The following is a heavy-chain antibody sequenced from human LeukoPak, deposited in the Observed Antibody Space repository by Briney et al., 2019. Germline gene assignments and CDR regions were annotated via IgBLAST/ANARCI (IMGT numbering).Heavy chain of an antibody. CDR2: MNPNSGNT. D-gene: IGHD1-26*01. Sequence: ASVKVSCXASGYTFTSYDINWVRQATGQGLEWMGWMNPNSGNTGYAQKFQGRVTITRNTSISTAYMELSSLRSEDTAVYYCARGEWELLGAFDIWGQGTMVTVSS. CDR3: ARGEWELLGAFDI. CDR1: GYTFTSYD. V-gene: IGHV1-8*03. J-gene: IGHJ3*02.